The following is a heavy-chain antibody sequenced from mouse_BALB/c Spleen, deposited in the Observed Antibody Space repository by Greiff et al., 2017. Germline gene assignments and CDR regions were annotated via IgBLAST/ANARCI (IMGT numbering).Heavy chain of an antibody. V-gene: IGHV5-17*02. D-gene: IGHD2-1*01. CDR3: VRDGNRVYDNDMDD. CDR1: GFTFSSFG. Sequence: EVLLVESGGGLVQPGGSRKLSCAASGFTFSSFGMHWVRQAPEKGLEWVAYISSGSSTIYYADTVKGRCTISRDNPKNTLFLQMTSLRSEDKAMYYCVRDGNRVYDNDMDDGGQGTSVTVAA. J-gene: IGHJ4*01. CDR2: ISSGSSTI.